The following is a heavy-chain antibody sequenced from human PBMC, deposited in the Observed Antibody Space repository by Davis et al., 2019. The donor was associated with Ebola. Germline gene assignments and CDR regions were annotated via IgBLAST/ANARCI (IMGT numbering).Heavy chain of an antibody. CDR2: ISGSGGST. CDR3: AKGVTMVRGDLFDY. V-gene: IGHV3-23*01. Sequence: GESLKISCAASGFTFSSYALSWVRQAPGKGLEWVSGISGSGGSTYYADSVKGRFTISRDNSKNTLYLQMNSLRAEDTAVYYCAKGVTMVRGDLFDYWGQGTLVTVSS. J-gene: IGHJ4*02. D-gene: IGHD3-10*01. CDR1: GFTFSSYA.